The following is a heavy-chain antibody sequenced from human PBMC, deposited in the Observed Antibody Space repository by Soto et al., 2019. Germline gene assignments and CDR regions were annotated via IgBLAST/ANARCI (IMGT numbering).Heavy chain of an antibody. CDR3: STDSRFLEWSSYYYGMDV. V-gene: IGHV3-15*01. J-gene: IGHJ6*02. D-gene: IGHD3-3*01. CDR1: GITFTNAW. CDR2: IKSKTHGGTT. Sequence: PGGSLRLSCAASGITFTNAWMSWVRQVPGKGLEWVGRIKSKTHGGTTDYAALVKGRFTISRDDSKNTLYLQMNSLKTEDTAVYYCSTDSRFLEWSSYYYGMDVWGPGTAVTVSS.